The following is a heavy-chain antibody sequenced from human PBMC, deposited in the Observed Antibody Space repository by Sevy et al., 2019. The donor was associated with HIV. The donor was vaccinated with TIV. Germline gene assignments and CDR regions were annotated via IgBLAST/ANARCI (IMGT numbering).Heavy chain of an antibody. D-gene: IGHD5-18*01. J-gene: IGHJ6*02. Sequence: GGSLRLSCAASGFTFSSYSMNWVRQAPGKGLEWVSYISSSSSTIYYADSVKGRFTISRDNAKNSLYLQMNSLRAEDTAVYYCVGGIQLWSLYYGMDVWGQWTTVTVSS. CDR3: VGGIQLWSLYYGMDV. CDR2: ISSSSSTI. V-gene: IGHV3-48*01. CDR1: GFTFSSYS.